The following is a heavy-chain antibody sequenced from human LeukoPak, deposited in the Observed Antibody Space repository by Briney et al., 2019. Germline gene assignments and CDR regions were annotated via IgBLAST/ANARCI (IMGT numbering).Heavy chain of an antibody. CDR1: GGSFSGYY. D-gene: IGHD3-22*01. V-gene: IGHV4-34*01. J-gene: IGHJ4*02. Sequence: SETLSLTCAVYGGSFSGYYWSWIRQPPGKGLEWIGEINHSGSTNYNPSLKSRVPISVDTSKNQFSLKLSSVTAADTAVYHCARGRSWLSVVIPEYFDYWGQGTLVTVSS. CDR2: INHSGST. CDR3: ARGRSWLSVVIPEYFDY.